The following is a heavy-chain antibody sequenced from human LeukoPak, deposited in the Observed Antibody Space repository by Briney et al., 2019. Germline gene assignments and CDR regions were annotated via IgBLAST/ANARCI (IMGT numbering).Heavy chain of an antibody. J-gene: IGHJ4*02. V-gene: IGHV3-21*01. CDR1: GFTLSSYS. CDR3: ARSPDWTHFDY. CDR2: ISTSSSYI. D-gene: IGHD3/OR15-3a*01. Sequence: GGSLRLSCAASGFTLSSYSMNWVRQAPGKGLEWVSFISTSSSYIYYADSVKGRFTISRDNAKNSLYLQMNSLRAEDTAVYYCARSPDWTHFDYWGQGTLVTVSS.